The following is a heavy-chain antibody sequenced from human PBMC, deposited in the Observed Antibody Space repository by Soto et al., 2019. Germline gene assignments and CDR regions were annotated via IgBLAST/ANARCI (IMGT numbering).Heavy chain of an antibody. D-gene: IGHD6-19*01. CDR1: GFTFSSYA. Sequence: EVQLLDSGGGLVQPGGSLRLSCAASGFTFSSYAMSWVRQSPGKGLEWVSTISGSGGSAYYADSMKGRLTISRDNSKNTVYLQMNSLRAEDTAVYYCAKEGSSCWYFFYYWGQGTLVTVSS. CDR3: AKEGSSCWYFFYY. CDR2: ISGSGGSA. J-gene: IGHJ4*02. V-gene: IGHV3-23*01.